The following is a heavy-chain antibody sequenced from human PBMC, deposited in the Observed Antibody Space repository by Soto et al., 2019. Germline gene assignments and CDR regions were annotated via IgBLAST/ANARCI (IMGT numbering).Heavy chain of an antibody. Sequence: PGGSLRLSCAASGFTFSSYAMSWVRQAPGKGLEWVSAISGSGGSTYYADSVKGRFTISRDNSKNTLYLQMNSLRAEDTAVYYCAKASATIFGVVTYTSDYYYYYMDVWGKGTTVTVSS. D-gene: IGHD3-3*01. CDR1: GFTFSSYA. J-gene: IGHJ6*03. CDR3: AKASATIFGVVTYTSDYYYYYMDV. CDR2: ISGSGGST. V-gene: IGHV3-23*01.